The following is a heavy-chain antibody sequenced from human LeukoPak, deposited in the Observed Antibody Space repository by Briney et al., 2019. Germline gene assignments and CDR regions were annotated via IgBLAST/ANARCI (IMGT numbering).Heavy chain of an antibody. CDR3: ARVYAVGVSRGHFDY. CDR1: GLTFSSYW. J-gene: IGHJ4*02. CDR2: INSDGSST. V-gene: IGHV3-74*01. D-gene: IGHD3-16*01. Sequence: GGSLRLSCAASGLTFSSYWMHWVRQAPGKRLVWVSRINSDGSSTSYADSVKGRFTISRDNAKNTLYLQMNSLRAEDTAVYYCARVYAVGVSRGHFDYWGQGTLVTVSS.